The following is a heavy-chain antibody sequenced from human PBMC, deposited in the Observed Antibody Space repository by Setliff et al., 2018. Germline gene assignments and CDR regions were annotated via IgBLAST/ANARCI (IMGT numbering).Heavy chain of an antibody. D-gene: IGHD3-9*01. CDR2: INPNSGGT. CDR1: GYTFTGYS. Sequence: ASVKVSCKASGYTFTGYSMHWVRQAPGQGLEWMGRINPNSGGTNYAQKFQGRVTMTRDTSISTAYMELSRLRSDDTAVYYCATGFLRYDILTGYYQRPHYFEYWGQGTLVTVSS. V-gene: IGHV1-2*06. CDR3: ATGFLRYDILTGYYQRPHYFEY. J-gene: IGHJ4*02.